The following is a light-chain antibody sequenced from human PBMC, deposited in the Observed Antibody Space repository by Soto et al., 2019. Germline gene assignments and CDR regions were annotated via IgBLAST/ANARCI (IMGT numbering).Light chain of an antibody. CDR3: QQRSNWPST. CDR2: DAS. V-gene: IGKV3-11*01. J-gene: IGKJ2*01. Sequence: EIVLTQSPATLSLSPGERATLSCRASQSVSSHLAWYQQKPGQAPRLLIYDASNRATVIPARFSGSGSGTDFTLTISSLEPEDFAVYYCQQRSNWPSTFGQGTKLEIK. CDR1: QSVSSH.